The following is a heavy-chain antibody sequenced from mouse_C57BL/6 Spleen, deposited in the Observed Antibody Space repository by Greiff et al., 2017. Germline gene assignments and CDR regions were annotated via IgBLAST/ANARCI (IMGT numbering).Heavy chain of an antibody. J-gene: IGHJ1*03. Sequence: LQQSGAELVRPGASVKMSCKASGYTFTSYNMHWVKQTPRQGLEWIGAIYPGNGDTTYNQKFKGKATLTVDKSSSTAYMQLSSLTTEDSAVSFCARSLYYCGSSWYFDVWGTGTTVTVSS. V-gene: IGHV1-12*01. CDR2: IYPGNGDT. CDR3: ARSLYYCGSSWYFDV. D-gene: IGHD1-1*01. CDR1: GYTFTSYN.